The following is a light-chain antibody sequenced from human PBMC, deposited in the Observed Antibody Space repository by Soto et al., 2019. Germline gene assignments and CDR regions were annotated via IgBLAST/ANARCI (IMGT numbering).Light chain of an antibody. J-gene: IGKJ2*01. Sequence: EIVLTQSPGTLSLSPGERATLSCRASQSVSSSYLAWYHQKPGQAPRLLIYGASSRATGIPDRFSGSGSGTDFTLTISRLEPEDFAVYFCQQYGSSPPMYPFGQRTKLQIK. CDR3: QQYGSSPPMYP. CDR1: QSVSSSY. V-gene: IGKV3-20*01. CDR2: GAS.